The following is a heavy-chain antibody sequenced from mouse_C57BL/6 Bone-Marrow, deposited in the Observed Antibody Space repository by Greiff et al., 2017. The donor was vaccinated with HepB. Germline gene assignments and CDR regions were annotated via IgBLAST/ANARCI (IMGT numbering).Heavy chain of an antibody. CDR2: ISSGSSTI. Sequence: EVKLVESGGGLVKPGGSLKLSCAASGFTFSDYGMHWVRQAPEKGLEWVAYISSGSSTIYYADTVKGRFTISRDNAKNTLFLQMTSLRSEDTAMYYCARPIYYDYPWFAYWGQGTLVTVSA. D-gene: IGHD2-4*01. CDR3: ARPIYYDYPWFAY. CDR1: GFTFSDYG. J-gene: IGHJ3*01. V-gene: IGHV5-17*01.